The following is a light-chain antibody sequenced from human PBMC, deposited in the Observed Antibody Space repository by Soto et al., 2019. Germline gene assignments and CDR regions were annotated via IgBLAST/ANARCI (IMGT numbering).Light chain of an antibody. CDR2: GAS. Sequence: EIVLTQSPGTLSLSPGERATLSCRASQSVRSNYLAWYQQKPGQAPRLLIYGASIRAPGIPDRFSGSGSGTDFTLTIRRLEPEDFAVYYCQQYGNSLLTFGGGTKVEIK. J-gene: IGKJ4*01. CDR1: QSVRSNY. V-gene: IGKV3-20*01. CDR3: QQYGNSLLT.